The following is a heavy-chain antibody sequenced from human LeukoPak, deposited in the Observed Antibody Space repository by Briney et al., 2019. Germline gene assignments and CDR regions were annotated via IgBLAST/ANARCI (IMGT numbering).Heavy chain of an antibody. D-gene: IGHD3-10*01. Sequence: LSXXXSXXXFSXXAXXWGGQAPGXGVEWGSTISASGSYTFYAASVTARSSISRYPSKNTLHLQLTSLSAAHTSVYSCARDSAYWYDSGSSGPHYFAYWGQGTLVTVSS. CDR3: ARDSAYWYDSGSSGPHYFAY. V-gene: IGHV3-23*01. CDR2: ISASGSYT. CDR1: XXXFSXXA. J-gene: IGHJ4*02.